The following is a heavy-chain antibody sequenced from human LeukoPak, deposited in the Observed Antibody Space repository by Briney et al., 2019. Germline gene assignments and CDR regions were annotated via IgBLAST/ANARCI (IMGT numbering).Heavy chain of an antibody. J-gene: IGHJ3*02. CDR1: GFTFSSYG. Sequence: GGSLRLSCAASGFTFSSYGMHWVRQAPGKGLEWVAFIRYVGSNKYYADSVKGRFTISRDNSKNTLYLQMNSLRAEDTAVYYCAKAACYYYDSSGYDCSDAFDIWGQGTMVTVSS. CDR3: AKAACYYYDSSGYDCSDAFDI. V-gene: IGHV3-30*02. CDR2: IRYVGSNK. D-gene: IGHD3-22*01.